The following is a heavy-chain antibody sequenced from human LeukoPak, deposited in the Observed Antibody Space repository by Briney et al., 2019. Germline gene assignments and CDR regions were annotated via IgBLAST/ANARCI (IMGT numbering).Heavy chain of an antibody. CDR3: ASVFSGPIAAAGTAAFDI. CDR2: INPNSGGT. CDR1: GYTFTGYY. Sequence: ASVKVSRKASGYTFTGYYMHWVRQAPGQGLEWMGRINPNSGGTNYAQKFQGRVTMTRDTSISTAYMELSRLRSDDTAVYYCASVFSGPIAAAGTAAFDIWGQGTMVTVSS. V-gene: IGHV1-2*06. D-gene: IGHD6-13*01. J-gene: IGHJ3*02.